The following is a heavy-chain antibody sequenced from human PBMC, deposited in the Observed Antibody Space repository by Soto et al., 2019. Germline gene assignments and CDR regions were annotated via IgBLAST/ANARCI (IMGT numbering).Heavy chain of an antibody. V-gene: IGHV1-69*13. J-gene: IGHJ6*02. CDR1: GGTFSSYA. D-gene: IGHD3-3*01. CDR2: IIPIFGTA. Sequence: SVKVSCKASGGTFSSYAISWVRQAPGQGLEWMGGIIPIFGTANYAQKFQGRVTITADESTSTAYMELSSLRSEDTAVYYCARHYDFWSGYYPPSPDYYYYYGMDVWG. CDR3: ARHYDFWSGYYPPSPDYYYYYGMDV.